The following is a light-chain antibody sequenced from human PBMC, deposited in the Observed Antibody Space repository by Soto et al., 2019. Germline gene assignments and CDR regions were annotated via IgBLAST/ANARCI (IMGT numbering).Light chain of an antibody. V-gene: IGKV1-5*01. CDR2: DAS. J-gene: IGKJ1*01. Sequence: DIQMTQSPSTLSASVGDRVTITCRASQSISSWLAWYQQKPGKAPKLLIYDASSLESGVTSRFSGSGSGREFTLTISSLHPDDFATYYCQQYNSYSTWTCGQGTKVEIK. CDR3: QQYNSYSTWT. CDR1: QSISSW.